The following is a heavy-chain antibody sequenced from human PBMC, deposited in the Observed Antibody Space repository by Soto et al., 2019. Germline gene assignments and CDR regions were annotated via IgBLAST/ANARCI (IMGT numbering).Heavy chain of an antibody. D-gene: IGHD6-19*01. CDR3: ARALDSSGWFGAYFDY. Sequence: ETLSLTCTVSGGSISSYYWSWIRQPPGKGLEWIGYIYYSGSTNYNPSLKSRVTISVDTSKNQFSLKLSSVTAADTAVYYCARALDSSGWFGAYFDYWGQGTLVTVYS. CDR2: IYYSGST. V-gene: IGHV4-59*01. CDR1: GGSISSYY. J-gene: IGHJ4*02.